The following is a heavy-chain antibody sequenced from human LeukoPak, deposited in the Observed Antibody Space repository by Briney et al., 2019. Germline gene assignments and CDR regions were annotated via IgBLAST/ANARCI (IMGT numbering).Heavy chain of an antibody. D-gene: IGHD4-23*01. CDR1: GGTFSSYA. J-gene: IGHJ4*02. CDR2: IIPIFGTA. CDR3: ARDGGNSRRVPVGDFDY. V-gene: IGHV1-69*05. Sequence: SVKVSCKASGGTFSSYAISWVRQAPGQGLEWMGRIIPIFGTANYAQKFQGRVTITTDESTSTAYMELSSLRSEDTAVYYCARDGGNSRRVPVGDFDYWGQGTLVTVSS.